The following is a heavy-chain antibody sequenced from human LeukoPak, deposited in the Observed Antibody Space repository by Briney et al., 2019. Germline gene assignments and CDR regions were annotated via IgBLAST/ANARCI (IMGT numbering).Heavy chain of an antibody. Sequence: PGGSLRLSCAASGFTFSNYAMNWVRQAPGMGLEWVSVIGDKNTNTDYEDSVKGRFTISRDNSKSTLYLQMNSLRAEDTAVYYCAKGYGFTLTSGSRLLDSWGQGTLVTVSS. D-gene: IGHD4-17*01. J-gene: IGHJ4*02. V-gene: IGHV3-23*01. CDR3: AKGYGFTLTSGSRLLDS. CDR1: GFTFSNYA. CDR2: IGDKNTNT.